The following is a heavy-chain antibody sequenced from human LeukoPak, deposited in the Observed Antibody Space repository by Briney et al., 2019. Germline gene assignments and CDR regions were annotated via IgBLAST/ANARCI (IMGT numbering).Heavy chain of an antibody. CDR1: GFTFNSYA. CDR2: IWYDGSNK. Sequence: GRSLRLSCAASGFTFNSYAMHWVRQAPGKGLEWVAFIWYDGSNKYYADSVKGRFTSSRDNSKNTVYLQMNSLRAEDTAVYYCARDERGYYYSGAFFGAIDFWGQGTLVTVSS. V-gene: IGHV3-33*01. D-gene: IGHD3-22*01. J-gene: IGHJ4*02. CDR3: ARDERGYYYSGAFFGAIDF.